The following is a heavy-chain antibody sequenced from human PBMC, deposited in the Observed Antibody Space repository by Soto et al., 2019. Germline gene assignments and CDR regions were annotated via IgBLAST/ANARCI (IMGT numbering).Heavy chain of an antibody. J-gene: IGHJ4*02. CDR2: IWYDGSNK. D-gene: IGHD6-13*01. V-gene: IGHV3-33*01. CDR1: GYTFTTYG. CDR3: ATGSPPDY. Sequence: QVQLVESGGGVVQPGRSLRLSCAASGYTFTTYGMHWVRQAPGKGLEWVAVIWYDGSNKYYADSVNGRFTISRDNSKNTLYLQMNSLRGEDTAMYYCATGSPPDYWGQGTLVTVSS.